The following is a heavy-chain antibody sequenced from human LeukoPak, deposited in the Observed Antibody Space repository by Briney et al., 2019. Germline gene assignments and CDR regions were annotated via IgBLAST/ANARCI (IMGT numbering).Heavy chain of an antibody. D-gene: IGHD1-1*01. CDR1: GDSFNNYA. CDR3: ARHLEERDNWNDRDDPFDM. J-gene: IGHJ3*02. V-gene: IGHV1-69*01. Sequence: ASVKVSCKTSGDSFNNYAISWVRQAPGQGLEWMGGIIPMFGTVKYAQNFQGRGTITADDSTKTVYMSLSSLRSEDTALYYCARHLEERDNWNDRDDPFDMWGQGTMVTVSS. CDR2: IIPMFGTV.